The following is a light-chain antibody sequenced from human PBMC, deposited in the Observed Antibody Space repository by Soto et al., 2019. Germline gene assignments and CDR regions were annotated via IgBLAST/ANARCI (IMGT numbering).Light chain of an antibody. V-gene: IGKV1-39*01. CDR1: QSIATY. CDR3: QQSLRTPPT. CDR2: AAS. J-gene: IGKJ4*01. Sequence: DIQMTQSPSSLSASIGDRATITYRASQSIATYLNWYHQKPGTAPYLLIFAASSLQSGVPSRVSGSGSRTDFTLTISSLQPEDFAIYYCQQSLRTPPTFGGGTKVEFK.